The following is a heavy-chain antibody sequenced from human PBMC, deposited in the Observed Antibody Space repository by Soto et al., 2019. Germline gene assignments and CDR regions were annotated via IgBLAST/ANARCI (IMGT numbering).Heavy chain of an antibody. D-gene: IGHD3-3*01. J-gene: IGHJ4*02. CDR3: ARGCGVVSGCDY. V-gene: IGHV1-8*01. CDR2: MNPNSGNT. CDR1: GYTFTSYD. Sequence: ASVKVSCKASGYTFTSYDIHWVRQATGQGLEWMGWMNPNSGNTDYAQKFQGRVTLTRNASMRTAYMELTSLRSEDTAVYYCARGCGVVSGCDYWGQGTLVTVSS.